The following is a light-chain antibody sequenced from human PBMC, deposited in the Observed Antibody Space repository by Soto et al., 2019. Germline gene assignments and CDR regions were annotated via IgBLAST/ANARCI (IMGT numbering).Light chain of an antibody. CDR2: DAY. J-gene: IGKJ5*01. CDR1: QSFRGL. CDR3: QQRDLSPIT. Sequence: VLAQSPVTLSLCPVERATLSCRASQSFRGLLAWYQQKPGQAPRLLIYDAYNRATGIPPRFSGSGSGTDFTLTISSLEPEDSAVYYCQQRDLSPITFGQGTGLEIK. V-gene: IGKV3-11*01.